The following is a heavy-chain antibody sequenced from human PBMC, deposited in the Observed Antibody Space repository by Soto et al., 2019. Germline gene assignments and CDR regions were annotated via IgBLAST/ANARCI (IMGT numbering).Heavy chain of an antibody. CDR2: IYYDGSAE. D-gene: IGHD1-26*01. V-gene: IGHV3-33*01. Sequence: WWSLRLSCSASVFTFTTYAMHWFRQAPGKGLEWVALIYYDGSAEYYADSVKGRFTISRDDSKNTIYLQMNNLRGDDTGVYYCARGGAMGAALSFGMDVWGQGTTVTVSS. CDR1: VFTFTTYA. J-gene: IGHJ6*02. CDR3: ARGGAMGAALSFGMDV.